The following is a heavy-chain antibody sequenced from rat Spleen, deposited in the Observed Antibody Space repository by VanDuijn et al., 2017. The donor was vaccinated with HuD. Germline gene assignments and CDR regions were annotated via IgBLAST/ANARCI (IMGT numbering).Heavy chain of an antibody. CDR3: TTDKDYFDY. CDR2: ISYEGSNT. V-gene: IGHV5-20*01. J-gene: IGHJ2*01. Sequence: EVQLVESDGGLVQPGRSLKLSCAASGFTFSDYYMAWVRQAPRKGLEWVASISYEGSNTHYGDPVKGRFTISRDNAKSTLYLQMDSLRSEDTATYYCTTDKDYFDYWGQGVMVTVSS. CDR1: GFTFSDYY.